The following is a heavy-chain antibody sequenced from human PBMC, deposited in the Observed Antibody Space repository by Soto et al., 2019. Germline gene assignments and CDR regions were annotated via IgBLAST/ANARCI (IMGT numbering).Heavy chain of an antibody. J-gene: IGHJ4*02. D-gene: IGHD4-17*01. V-gene: IGHV1-2*04. Sequence: GASVKVSCKASGYTFTSYGISWVRQAPGQGLEWMGWINPNSGGTNYAQKFQGWVTMTRDTSISTAYMELSRLRSDDTAVYYCARSPYGDYPDYWGQGTLVTVFS. CDR2: INPNSGGT. CDR3: ARSPYGDYPDY. CDR1: GYTFTSYG.